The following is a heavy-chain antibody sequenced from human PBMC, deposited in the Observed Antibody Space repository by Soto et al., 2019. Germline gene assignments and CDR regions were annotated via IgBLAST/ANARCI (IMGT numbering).Heavy chain of an antibody. CDR2: ILPGNGNT. CDR1: GYTFSSYA. CDR3: ARGIAADF. J-gene: IGHJ4*02. D-gene: IGHD6-13*01. V-gene: IGHV1-3*01. Sequence: ASVKVSCKASGYTFSSYALHWVRQAPGQRLECMGWILPGNGNTRYSQKFQDRVTFTRDTSASTAYMELSSLRSEDTAVYYCARGIAADFWGQGTLVTVSS.